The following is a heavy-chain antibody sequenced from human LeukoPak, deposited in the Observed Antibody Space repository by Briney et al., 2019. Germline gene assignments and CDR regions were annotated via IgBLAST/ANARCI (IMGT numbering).Heavy chain of an antibody. CDR1: GFPFSVYA. CDR2: INANSGTT. CDR3: AKPISGGLAVTADWFHP. J-gene: IGHJ5*01. Sequence: GGSLRLSCTASGFPFSVYAMRWLRQPPGKGVEWVSTINANSGTTSYAPSVRGRFTISRDNSKNTVYLKLNTLRADDTATYYCAKPISGGLAVTADWFHPWGQGTLVAVSS. V-gene: IGHV3-23*01. D-gene: IGHD6-19*01.